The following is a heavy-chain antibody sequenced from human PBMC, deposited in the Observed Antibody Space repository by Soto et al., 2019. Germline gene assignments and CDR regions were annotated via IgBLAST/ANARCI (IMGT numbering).Heavy chain of an antibody. Sequence: ASVKVSCKASGFTFTSSAVQWVRQARGQRLEWIGWIVVGSGNTNYAQKFQERVTITRDMSTSTAYMELSSLRSEDTAVYYCAAGSPSYDFWSGYYYYYYYGMDVWGQGTTVTVSS. D-gene: IGHD3-3*01. CDR3: AAGSPSYDFWSGYYYYYYYGMDV. CDR2: IVVGSGNT. CDR1: GFTFTSSA. J-gene: IGHJ6*02. V-gene: IGHV1-58*01.